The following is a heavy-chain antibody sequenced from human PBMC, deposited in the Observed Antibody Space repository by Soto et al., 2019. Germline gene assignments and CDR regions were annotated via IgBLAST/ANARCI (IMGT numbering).Heavy chain of an antibody. CDR1: GYSVTRYG. Sequence: QEQLVQSGPEMKKPGASVKVSCKASGYSVTRYGITWVRQAPGQGLEWMGWISAHKGETKYAEKFQVRLTMTRDTSTGTAYMERGSLRPDAPAKYYCAGGRVYAILSGGNCYGADVWGQGTAVIVSS. V-gene: IGHV1-18*01. J-gene: IGHJ6*02. D-gene: IGHD3-9*01. CDR2: ISAHKGET. CDR3: AGGRVYAILSGGNCYGADV.